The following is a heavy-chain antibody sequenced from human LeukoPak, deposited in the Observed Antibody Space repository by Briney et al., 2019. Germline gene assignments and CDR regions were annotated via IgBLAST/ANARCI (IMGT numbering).Heavy chain of an antibody. D-gene: IGHD1-1*01. CDR3: AREGTSGTHLNWFDP. CDR2: IYGSGST. J-gene: IGHJ5*02. Sequence: SETLSLTCTVSGDSISTYYWSWIRQPPGKGLEWIGHIYGSGSTNYNPSLKSRVTLSVDTSKNQFSLKLSSVTAADTAVYYCAREGTSGTHLNWFDPWGQGTLVTVSS. V-gene: IGHV4-59*01. CDR1: GDSISTYY.